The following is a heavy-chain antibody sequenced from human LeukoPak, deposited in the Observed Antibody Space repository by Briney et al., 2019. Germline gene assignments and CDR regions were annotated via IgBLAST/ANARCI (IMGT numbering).Heavy chain of an antibody. CDR1: GGSISSNTHY. V-gene: IGHV4-39*07. D-gene: IGHD3-10*01. CDR3: ARVPLWFGTGYMDV. J-gene: IGHJ6*03. CDR2: IYYSGSI. Sequence: PSGTLSHTLIVSGGSISSNTHYCGWIRQPAGQGLVCIGHIYYSGSIFLNPSLKSRVTISVDTSKNQFSLKLSSVTAADAAFYYCARVPLWFGTGYMDVWGKGTTVIVSS.